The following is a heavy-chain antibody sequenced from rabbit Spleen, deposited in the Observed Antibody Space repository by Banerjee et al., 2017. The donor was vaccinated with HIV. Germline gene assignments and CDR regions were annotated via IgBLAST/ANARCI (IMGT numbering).Heavy chain of an antibody. Sequence: QEQLEESGGGLFQPGESLTLTCTASGFSFSNNYYMCWVRQAPGKGLEWIACICSGSGGSTYYASWAKGQFTISKASSTTVTLQMTSLTAADTATYFCARMAGDNGYSLWGPGTLVTVS. D-gene: IGHD6-1*01. CDR3: ARMAGDNGYSL. CDR2: ICSGSGGST. J-gene: IGHJ6*01. CDR1: GFSFSNNYY. V-gene: IGHV1S45*01.